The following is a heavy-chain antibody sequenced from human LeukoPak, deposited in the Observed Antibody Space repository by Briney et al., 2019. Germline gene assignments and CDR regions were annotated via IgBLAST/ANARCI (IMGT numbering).Heavy chain of an antibody. D-gene: IGHD1-26*01. CDR1: GYSFTTYW. J-gene: IGHJ6*03. Sequence: GESLKISCKGSGYSFTTYWIGWVRQTPGEGLEWMGIIYPGDSDTRYSPSFQGQVTISAEKSISTAYLQWSSLKASDAAMYYCARYSGSYYHMDVWGKGTTVTVSS. CDR2: IYPGDSDT. V-gene: IGHV5-51*01. CDR3: ARYSGSYYHMDV.